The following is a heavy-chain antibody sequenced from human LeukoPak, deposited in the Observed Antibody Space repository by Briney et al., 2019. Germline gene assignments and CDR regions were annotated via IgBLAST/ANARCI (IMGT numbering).Heavy chain of an antibody. J-gene: IGHJ4*02. CDR1: GFTFSSYS. V-gene: IGHV3-48*01. CDR3: AREEYQLLYGFHY. D-gene: IGHD2-2*02. CDR2: INIISTTI. Sequence: PGGSLRLSCAASGFTFSSYSMNWVRQAPGKGVEWVSYINIISTTISYSDSVTAPFPISRNNVKNSLYLQMNSLRAEDTAVYYCAREEYQLLYGFHYWGQGTLVTVSS.